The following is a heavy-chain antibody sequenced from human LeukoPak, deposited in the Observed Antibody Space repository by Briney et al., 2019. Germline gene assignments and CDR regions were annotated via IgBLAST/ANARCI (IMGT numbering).Heavy chain of an antibody. J-gene: IGHJ4*02. D-gene: IGHD6-6*01. CDR3: ARLGYSSSFDY. Sequence: SETLSLTCTVSGGSISSYYWGWIRQPPGKGLEWIGYVYYSGNTNYNPPLTSRLTISIDTSKNQFSLKLSSVTAADTAVYYCARLGYSSSFDYWGQGSLVTVSS. CDR1: GGSISSYY. V-gene: IGHV4-59*08. CDR2: VYYSGNT.